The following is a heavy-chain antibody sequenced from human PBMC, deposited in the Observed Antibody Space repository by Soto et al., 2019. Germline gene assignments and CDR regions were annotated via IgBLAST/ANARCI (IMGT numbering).Heavy chain of an antibody. V-gene: IGHV3-23*01. CDR3: ARGSYYSDSSGHYHGKGHH. CDR1: GFTFSSYG. Sequence: EVQLLESGGGLVQPGGSLRLSCAASGFTFSSYGMSWVRQAPGKGLAWVSAVSGNGATTYYADPVKGRFTISRDNSKNTLYLQMNSLRAEDTAVYYCARGSYYSDSSGHYHGKGHHWGQGTLVTVSS. J-gene: IGHJ1*01. D-gene: IGHD3-22*01. CDR2: VSGNGATT.